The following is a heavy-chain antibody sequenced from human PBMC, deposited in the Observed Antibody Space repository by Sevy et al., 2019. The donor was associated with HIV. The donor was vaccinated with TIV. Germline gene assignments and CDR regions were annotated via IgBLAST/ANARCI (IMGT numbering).Heavy chain of an antibody. Sequence: GGSLRLSCAASGFSFSTHAMHWVRQAPGKGLEWVSGISGSGGSGDKTNYADSVKGRFTISRDDSKNSLYLQLNSLRAEDTAIYYSARKYDSSGYFDYWGQGTLVTVSS. CDR2: ISGSGGSGDKT. CDR3: ARKYDSSGYFDY. CDR1: GFSFSTHA. V-gene: IGHV3-23*01. J-gene: IGHJ4*02. D-gene: IGHD3-22*01.